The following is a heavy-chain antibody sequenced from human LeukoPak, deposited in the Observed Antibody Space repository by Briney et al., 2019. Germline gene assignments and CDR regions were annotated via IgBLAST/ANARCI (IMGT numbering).Heavy chain of an antibody. J-gene: IGHJ4*02. Sequence: QPGGSLRLSCAASGFTFSDYAINWVRQAPGKGLEWVSTISRGGVISYYADSVKGRFTISRDNSNNTLYLQMNSLRAEDTAVYYCAKVDVDTGTLDYWGQGTLVTVSS. V-gene: IGHV3-23*01. CDR2: ISRGGVIS. CDR3: AKVDVDTGTLDY. D-gene: IGHD5-18*01. CDR1: GFTFSDYA.